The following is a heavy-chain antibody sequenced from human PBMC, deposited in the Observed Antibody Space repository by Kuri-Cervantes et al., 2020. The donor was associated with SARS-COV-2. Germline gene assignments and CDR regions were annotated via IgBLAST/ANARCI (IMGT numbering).Heavy chain of an antibody. D-gene: IGHD7-27*01. J-gene: IGHJ4*02. CDR2: IGTAGDT. CDR1: GFTFSSYD. V-gene: IGHV3-13*04. CDR3: AKDLNWGMGYYFHY. Sequence: GESLKISCAASGFTFSSYDMHWVRQATGKGLEWVSAIGTAGDTYYPGSVKGRFTISRENAKNSLYLQMNSLRAGDTAVYYCAKDLNWGMGYYFHYWGRGTLVTVSS.